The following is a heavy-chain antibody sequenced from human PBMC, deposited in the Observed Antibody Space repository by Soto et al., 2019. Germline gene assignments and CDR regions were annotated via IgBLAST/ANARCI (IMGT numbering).Heavy chain of an antibody. CDR3: ARVIRGSYLPDY. CDR2: INAGNGNT. J-gene: IGHJ4*02. Sequence: ASVKVSCKASGYTFTSYAMHWVRQAPGQRLEWMGWINAGNGNTKYSQRFQGRVTITRDTSASTAYMELSSLRSEDTAVYYCARVIRGSYLPDYWGQGTLVTVSS. D-gene: IGHD1-26*01. CDR1: GYTFTSYA. V-gene: IGHV1-3*01.